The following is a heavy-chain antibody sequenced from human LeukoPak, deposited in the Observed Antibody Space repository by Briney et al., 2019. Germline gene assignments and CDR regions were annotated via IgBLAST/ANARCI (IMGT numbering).Heavy chain of an antibody. Sequence: GGSLRLSCAASGFTFSSYGMSWVRQAPGKGLEWVSYISSSGRTIYYADSVKGRFTISRDNAKNSLYLQMNSLRAEDTAVYYCARDLVVVTGISDYRGQGTLVTVSS. V-gene: IGHV3-48*04. D-gene: IGHD2-21*02. CDR2: ISSSGRTI. CDR3: ARDLVVVTGISDY. CDR1: GFTFSSYG. J-gene: IGHJ4*02.